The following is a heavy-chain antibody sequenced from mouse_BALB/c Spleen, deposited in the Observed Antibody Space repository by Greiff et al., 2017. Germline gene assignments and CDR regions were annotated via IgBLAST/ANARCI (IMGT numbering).Heavy chain of an antibody. CDR2: ISDGGSYT. CDR3: ASSLITTYAMDY. V-gene: IGHV5-4*02. CDR1: GFTFSDYY. D-gene: IGHD1-1*01. J-gene: IGHJ4*01. Sequence: EVQVVESGGGLVKPGGSLKLSCAASGFTFSDYYMYWVRQTPEKRLEWVATISDGGSYTYYPDSVKGRFTISRDNAKNNLYLQMSSLKSEDTAMYYCASSLITTYAMDYWGQGTSVTVSS.